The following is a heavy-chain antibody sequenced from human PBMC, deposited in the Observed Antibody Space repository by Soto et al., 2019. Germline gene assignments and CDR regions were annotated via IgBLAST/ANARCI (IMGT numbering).Heavy chain of an antibody. CDR1: GYSFTSYW. J-gene: IGHJ3*02. V-gene: IGHV5-51*01. Sequence: GESLKISCKGSGYSFTSYWIGWVRQMPGKGLEWMGIIYPGDFDTRYSPSFQGQVTISADKSISTAYLQWSSLKASDTAMYYCASTKLELRVDDAFDIWGQGTMVTVSS. CDR3: ASTKLELRVDDAFDI. CDR2: IYPGDFDT. D-gene: IGHD1-7*01.